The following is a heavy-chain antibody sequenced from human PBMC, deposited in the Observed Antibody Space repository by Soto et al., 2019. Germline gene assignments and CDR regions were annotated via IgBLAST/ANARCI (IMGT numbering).Heavy chain of an antibody. CDR2: IYYSGST. J-gene: IGHJ4*02. CDR1: GGSISSYY. D-gene: IGHD2-15*01. CDR3: ARGRDSADY. V-gene: IGHV4-59*01. Sequence: SETLSLTCTVSGGSISSYYWSWIRQPPGKGLEWIGYIYYSGSTNYNPSLKSRVTISVDTSKNQFSLKLSSVTAADTAVYYCARGRDSADYWGQGTLVTVSS.